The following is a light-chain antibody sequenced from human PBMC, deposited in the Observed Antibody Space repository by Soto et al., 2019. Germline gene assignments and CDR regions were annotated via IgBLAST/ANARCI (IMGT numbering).Light chain of an antibody. Sequence: DIQMTQSPSSLSASVGDRITITCQAIQDISNYLNWYQQKPGKAPKLLIYDASNWETGVPSRFSGSGSGTDFTFTISSLQPEDIATYYCQQYDNLPLTFGGGTKVEIK. V-gene: IGKV1-33*01. CDR1: QDISNY. CDR2: DAS. CDR3: QQYDNLPLT. J-gene: IGKJ4*01.